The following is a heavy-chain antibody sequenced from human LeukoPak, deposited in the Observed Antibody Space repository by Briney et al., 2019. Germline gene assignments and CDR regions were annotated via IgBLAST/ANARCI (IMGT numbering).Heavy chain of an antibody. CDR2: ISGSGSVS. CDR1: GFTFPNYA. Sequence: GGSLRLSCAASGFTFPNYAMTWVRQAPGKGLEWISYISGSGSVSYYEDSVKGRFTISRDNAKNSLYLQMNSLRDEDTALYYCARDGGFGFLAAFDIWGQGTMVTVSS. CDR3: ARDGGFGFLAAFDI. V-gene: IGHV3-48*02. J-gene: IGHJ3*02. D-gene: IGHD3-10*01.